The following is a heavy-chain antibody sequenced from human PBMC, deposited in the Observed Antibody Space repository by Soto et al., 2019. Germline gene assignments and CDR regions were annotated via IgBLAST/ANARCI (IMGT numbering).Heavy chain of an antibody. V-gene: IGHV3-7*03. Sequence: PXGSLRLACAASGXPFRNYRITWVRQAQGKGLEWVANIIKDGSEKSYVDSVKGRFTISRDNAKNSLYLEMNSLRVEDTAVYYCARDCGGLGYWGQATLGTVSS. CDR2: IIKDGSEK. CDR1: GXPFRNYR. J-gene: IGHJ4*02. CDR3: ARDCGGLGY.